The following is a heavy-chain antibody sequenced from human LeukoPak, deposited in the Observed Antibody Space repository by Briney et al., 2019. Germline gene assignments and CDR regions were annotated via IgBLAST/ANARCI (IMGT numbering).Heavy chain of an antibody. CDR1: GGSISSSSYY. J-gene: IGHJ4*02. V-gene: IGHV4-39*02. Sequence: PSETLSLTCTVSGGSISSSSYYWGWIRQPPGKGLEWIGTIYYSGSMFYNPSLKSRVTISVDTSKNQFSLKLSSVTAADTAVYYCAREPLWGILYQGGLDYWGQGTLVTVSS. CDR2: IYYSGSM. CDR3: AREPLWGILYQGGLDY. D-gene: IGHD2-8*01.